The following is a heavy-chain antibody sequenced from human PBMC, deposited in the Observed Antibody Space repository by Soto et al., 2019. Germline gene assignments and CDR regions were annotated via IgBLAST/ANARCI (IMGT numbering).Heavy chain of an antibody. V-gene: IGHV2-5*01. Sequence: GSGPTLVNPTQTLTLTCTFSGFSLTTSGVGVGWIRQPPGKALEWLALIYWNDDKRYSPSLKSRLTITKDTSKNQVILTMTNMDPVDTATYYCARQVVATVEIYFDYWGQGTLVTV. J-gene: IGHJ4*02. D-gene: IGHD5-12*01. CDR3: ARQVVATVEIYFDY. CDR2: IYWNDDK. CDR1: GFSLTTSGVG.